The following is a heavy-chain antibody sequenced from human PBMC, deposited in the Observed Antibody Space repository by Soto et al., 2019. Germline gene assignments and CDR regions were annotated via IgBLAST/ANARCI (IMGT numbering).Heavy chain of an antibody. Sequence: SETLSLTCTVSGGSISSYYWSWIRQPPGKGLGWIGYIYYSGSTNYNPSLKSRVTISVDTSKNQFSLKLSSVTAAETAVYYCARTFCSGGSCYGAFDIWGQGTMVTVSS. J-gene: IGHJ3*02. CDR2: IYYSGST. CDR1: GGSISSYY. V-gene: IGHV4-59*01. D-gene: IGHD2-15*01. CDR3: ARTFCSGGSCYGAFDI.